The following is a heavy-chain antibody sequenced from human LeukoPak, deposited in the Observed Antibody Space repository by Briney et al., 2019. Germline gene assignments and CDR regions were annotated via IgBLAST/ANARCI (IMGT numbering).Heavy chain of an antibody. CDR1: GFTFSSYA. Sequence: PGGSLRLSCAASGFTFSSYAMSWVRQAPGKGLERVSAISGSGGSTYYADSVKGRFTISRDNVKNSLYLQMNSLRAEDTGVYYCARDGYEFWSGYYHGAYFDYWGQGTLVTVSS. CDR3: ARDGYEFWSGYYHGAYFDY. D-gene: IGHD3-3*01. J-gene: IGHJ4*02. CDR2: ISGSGGST. V-gene: IGHV3-23*01.